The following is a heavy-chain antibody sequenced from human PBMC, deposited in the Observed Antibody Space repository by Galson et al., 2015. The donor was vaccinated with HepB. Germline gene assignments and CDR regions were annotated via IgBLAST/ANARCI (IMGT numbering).Heavy chain of an antibody. V-gene: IGHV1-46*01. J-gene: IGHJ6*03. CDR3: AREGPATYSSSSDPYYYMDV. D-gene: IGHD6-6*01. CDR2: INPSGGST. CDR1: GYTFTSYY. Sequence: SVKVSCKASGYTFTSYYMHWVRQAPGQGLEWMGIINPSGGSTSYAQKFQGRVTMTRDTSTSTVYMELSSLRSEDTAVYYCAREGPATYSSSSDPYYYMDVWGKGTTVTVSS.